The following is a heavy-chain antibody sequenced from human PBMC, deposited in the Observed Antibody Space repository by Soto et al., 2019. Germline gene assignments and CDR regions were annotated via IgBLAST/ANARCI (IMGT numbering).Heavy chain of an antibody. Sequence: SETLSLTCTVSGGSISSSSYYWGWIRQPPGKGLEWIGSIYYSGSTYYNPSLKSRVTISVDTSKNQFSLKLSSVTAADTAVYYCASQLLSPDIVVVPAAPPLGWFDPWGQGTLVTVSS. CDR3: ASQLLSPDIVVVPAAPPLGWFDP. J-gene: IGHJ5*02. V-gene: IGHV4-39*01. CDR2: IYYSGST. CDR1: GGSISSSSYY. D-gene: IGHD2-2*01.